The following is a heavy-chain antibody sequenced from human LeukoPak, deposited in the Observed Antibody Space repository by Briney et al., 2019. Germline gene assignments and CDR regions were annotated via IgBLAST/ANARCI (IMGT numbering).Heavy chain of an antibody. CDR2: ISYDGSNK. CDR3: AKDFAVAGVDY. D-gene: IGHD6-19*01. Sequence: GGSLRLSCAASGLTFSSYGMHWVRQAPGKGLEWVAVISYDGSNKYYADSVKGRFTISRDNSKNTLYLQMNSLRAKDTAVYYCAKDFAVAGVDYWGQGTLVTVSS. J-gene: IGHJ4*02. CDR1: GLTFSSYG. V-gene: IGHV3-30*18.